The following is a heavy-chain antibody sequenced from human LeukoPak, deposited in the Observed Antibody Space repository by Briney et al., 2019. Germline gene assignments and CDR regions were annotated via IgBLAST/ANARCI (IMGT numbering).Heavy chain of an antibody. J-gene: IGHJ6*02. CDR3: ASNPVRASGSYPIRYFDWYYYYYGMDA. CDR1: GFTVSSNY. V-gene: IGHV3-66*01. Sequence: GGSLRLSCAASGFTVSSNYMSWVRQAPGKGLEWVSVIYSGGSTYYADSVKGRFTISRDNSKNTLYLQMNSLRAEDTAVYYCASNPVRASGSYPIRYFDWYYYYYGMDAWGQGTTVTVSS. CDR2: IYSGGST. D-gene: IGHD3-9*01.